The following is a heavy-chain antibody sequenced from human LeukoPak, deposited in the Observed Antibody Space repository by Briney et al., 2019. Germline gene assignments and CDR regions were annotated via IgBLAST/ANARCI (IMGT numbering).Heavy chain of an antibody. D-gene: IGHD5-18*01. V-gene: IGHV4-39*01. CDR1: GGSISSSSYY. CDR3: ARHESQWIQLWSYYYYYYMDV. CDR2: IYYSGST. Sequence: PSETLSLTCSVSGGSISSSSYYWGWIRQPPGKGLEWFGSIYYSGSTYYNPSFKSRVTISVDTSTNQFSLKLSSVTAADTAVYYCARHESQWIQLWSYYYYYYMDVWGKGTTVTVSS. J-gene: IGHJ6*03.